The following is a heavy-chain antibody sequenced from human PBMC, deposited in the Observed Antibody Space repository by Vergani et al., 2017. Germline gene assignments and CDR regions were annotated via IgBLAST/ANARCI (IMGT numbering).Heavy chain of an antibody. CDR2: IGGSGGST. V-gene: IGHV3-23*01. J-gene: IGHJ4*02. D-gene: IGHD2-8*02. Sequence: EVQLLESGGGLVQPGGSLRLSCAASGFTFSSYAMSWVRQAPGKGLEWVSAIGGSGGSTYYADSVKGRFTIARDNAKNTLYLQMNSLRAEDTAVYYCAKAGGGRLARGFDYWGQGTLVTVSS. CDR3: AKAGGGRLARGFDY. CDR1: GFTFSSYA.